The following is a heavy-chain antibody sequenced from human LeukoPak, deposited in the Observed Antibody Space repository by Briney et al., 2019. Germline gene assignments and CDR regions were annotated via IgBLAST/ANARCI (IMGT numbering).Heavy chain of an antibody. D-gene: IGHD2-2*01. CDR3: SICQALPLVLGGGSLDN. CDR1: GGSFSGYY. CDR2: INHSGST. J-gene: IGHJ4*02. V-gene: IGHV4-34*01. Sequence: SETLSLTCAVYGGSFSGYYWSWIPQPPEKGLEWIGEINHSGSTNYNPSLKSRVTISVDTSKNQFSLKLSSVTAADTAVYYCSICQALPLVLGGGSLDNWGRGTVVSVSS.